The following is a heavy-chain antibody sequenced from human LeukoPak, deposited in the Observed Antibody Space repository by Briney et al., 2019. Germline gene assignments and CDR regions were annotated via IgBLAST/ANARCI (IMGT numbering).Heavy chain of an antibody. V-gene: IGHV4-59*01. CDR2: IYYSGST. J-gene: IGHJ4*02. D-gene: IGHD6-6*01. CDR1: GGSISSYY. Sequence: SETLSLTCTVSGGSISSYYWSWIRQPPRKGLEWIGYIYYSGSTNYNPSLKSRVTISVDTSKNQFSLKLSSVTPADTAVYYCARARRGSRSSGDLFDYWGQGTLVTVSS. CDR3: ARARRGSRSSGDLFDY.